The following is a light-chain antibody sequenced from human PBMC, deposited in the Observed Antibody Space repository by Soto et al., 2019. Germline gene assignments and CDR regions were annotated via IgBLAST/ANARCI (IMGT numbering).Light chain of an antibody. CDR1: QSVLYSSNNKNY. Sequence: DIVTTQSPDSLAVSLREMATINCKSSQSVLYSSNNKNYLAWYQQKPGQPPKLLIYWASTRESGVPDRFSGSGSGTDFTLTICSLQAEDVAVYYCQQYYSTPRTWTFGQGTKVEIK. CDR2: WAS. J-gene: IGKJ1*01. CDR3: QQYYSTPRTWT. V-gene: IGKV4-1*01.